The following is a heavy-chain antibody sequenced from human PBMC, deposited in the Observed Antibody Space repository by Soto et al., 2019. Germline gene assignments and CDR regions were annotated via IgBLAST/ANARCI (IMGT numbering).Heavy chain of an antibody. V-gene: IGHV1-2*04. D-gene: IGHD2-2*01. CDR1: GYTFTGYY. CDR3: ARLSSTSTGPLSPENWFDP. Sequence: ASVKVSCKASGYTFTGYYMHWVRQAPGQGLEWMGWINPNSGGTNYAQKFQGWVTMTRDTSISTAYMELSRLRSDDTAVYYCARLSSTSTGPLSPENWFDPWGQGTLVTVSS. CDR2: INPNSGGT. J-gene: IGHJ5*02.